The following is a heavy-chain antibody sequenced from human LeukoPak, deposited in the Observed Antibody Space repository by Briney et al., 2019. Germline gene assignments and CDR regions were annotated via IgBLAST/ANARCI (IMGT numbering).Heavy chain of an antibody. CDR2: IKQDGSER. V-gene: IGHV3-7*01. J-gene: IGHJ4*02. CDR1: GFSMSGYW. CDR3: ARVFGAYDSIDC. D-gene: IGHD5-12*01. Sequence: GGTLRLSCAASGFSMSGYWMSWVRQAPGKGLEWVANIKQDGSERHYADSVKGRFTISRDNAQNSLYLQMNSLRAEETAVYYCARVFGAYDSIDCWGQGTLVTVS.